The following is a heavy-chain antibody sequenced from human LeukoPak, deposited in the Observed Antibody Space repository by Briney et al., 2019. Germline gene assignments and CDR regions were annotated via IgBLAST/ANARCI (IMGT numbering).Heavy chain of an antibody. D-gene: IGHD2-2*01. V-gene: IGHV3-21*01. J-gene: IGHJ3*02. CDR3: ARDTEYADDAFDI. Sequence: GGSLRLSCAASGFTSISYSMNWVRQAPGKGLEWVSSISSSSSYIYYADSVKGRFTISRDNAKNSLYLQMNSLRAEDTAVYYCARDTEYADDAFDIWGQGTMVTVSS. CDR1: GFTSISYS. CDR2: ISSSSSYI.